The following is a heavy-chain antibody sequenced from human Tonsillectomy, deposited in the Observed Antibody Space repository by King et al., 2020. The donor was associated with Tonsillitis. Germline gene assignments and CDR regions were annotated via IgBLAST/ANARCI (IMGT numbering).Heavy chain of an antibody. V-gene: IGHV3-53*01. Sequence: VQLVESGGGLIQPGGSLRLSCAASGVTLSSNYMSWVRQAPGKGLEWVSVIYSGGSTDYADSVKGRFTISRDNSNNTVYHQMNNLRVEDTAVYYCAREKGFKDAFDMWGQGTMVTVSS. CDR1: GVTLSSNY. CDR2: IYSGGST. CDR3: AREKGFKDAFDM. J-gene: IGHJ3*02.